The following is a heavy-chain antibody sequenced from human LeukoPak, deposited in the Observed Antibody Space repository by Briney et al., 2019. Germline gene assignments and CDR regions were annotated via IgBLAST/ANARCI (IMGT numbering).Heavy chain of an antibody. CDR1: GGTFSVYA. J-gene: IGHJ4*02. CDR3: ARIMITFGGVSTPPFDY. D-gene: IGHD3-16*01. CDR2: IIPIFGTA. Sequence: SVKVSCKASGGTFSVYAISWVRQAPGQGLEWMGGIIPIFGTANYAQKFQGRVTITADESTSTAYMELSSLRSEDTAVYYCARIMITFGGVSTPPFDYWGQGTLVTVSS. V-gene: IGHV1-69*01.